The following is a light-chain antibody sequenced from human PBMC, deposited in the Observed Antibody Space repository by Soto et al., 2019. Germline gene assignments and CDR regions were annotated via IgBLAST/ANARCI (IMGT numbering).Light chain of an antibody. J-gene: IGLJ1*01. V-gene: IGLV2-14*03. CDR2: DVT. CDR3: TSYTSSITYV. Sequence: QSVLTQPASVSGSPGQSITISCPGTRSEVGGYNFVSWYQHHPGKAPKLIIYDVTNRPSGISNRFSGSKSGNTASLTISGLQAEDEADYYCTSYTSSITYVFGTGTKVTVL. CDR1: RSEVGGYNF.